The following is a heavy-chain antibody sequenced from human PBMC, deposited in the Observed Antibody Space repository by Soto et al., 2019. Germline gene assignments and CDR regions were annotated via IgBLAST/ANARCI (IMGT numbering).Heavy chain of an antibody. CDR3: LRDQLFYYDISGRPVNGFDL. CDR1: GVTCVDHD. J-gene: IGHJ3*01. CDR2: ISIGGSTI. V-gene: IGHV3-11*04. Sequence: SGAAAGVTCVDHDMSRISKATGKGIELVSHISIGGSTIDYADPVKGRFTISRDNAENSLYLQMNSLGAEDTALYYCLRDQLFYYDISGRPVNGFDLWGQGTMVTVSS. D-gene: IGHD3-22*01.